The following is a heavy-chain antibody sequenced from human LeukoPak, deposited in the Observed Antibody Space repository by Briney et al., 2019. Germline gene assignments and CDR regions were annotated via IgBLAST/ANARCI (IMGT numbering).Heavy chain of an antibody. CDR2: ISGSGGST. V-gene: IGHV3-23*01. J-gene: IGHJ4*02. CDR3: AKDTDSSGWYYFDY. Sequence: GGSLRLSCAASGFTFSSYAMSWVRQAPGKGLEWVSAISGSGGSTYYTDSVKGRFTISRDNSKNTLYLQMNSLRAEDTAVYYCAKDTDSSGWYYFDYWGQGTLVTVSS. CDR1: GFTFSSYA. D-gene: IGHD6-19*01.